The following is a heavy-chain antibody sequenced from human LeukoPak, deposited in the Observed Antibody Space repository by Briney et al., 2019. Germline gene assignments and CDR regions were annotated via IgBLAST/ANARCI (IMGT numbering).Heavy chain of an antibody. V-gene: IGHV4-59*01. CDR2: ISYSGNI. Sequence: KPSETLSLTCTVSGGSISSYYWSWIRQPPGKGPEWIGHISYSGNINSNPSLRSRVTASVDTSKNQFSLKLSSVTAADTAVYYCARYCTGANCYSNRGAFGIWGRGTMVTVSS. CDR1: GGSISSYY. J-gene: IGHJ3*02. D-gene: IGHD2-15*01. CDR3: ARYCTGANCYSNRGAFGI.